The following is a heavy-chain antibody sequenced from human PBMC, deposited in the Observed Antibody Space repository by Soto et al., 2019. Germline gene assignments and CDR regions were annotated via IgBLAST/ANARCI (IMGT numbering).Heavy chain of an antibody. CDR1: GDSISRYY. J-gene: IGHJ4*02. CDR3: ARPNDSSCYYPLIY. V-gene: IGHV4-59*01. CDR2: IYYTGST. Sequence: SETMSHTCTVWGDSISRYYWSSILQPPGKGLEWIGYIYYTGSTNYNPSLKSRVTISVDTSRNQFSLKVVSVTAADTAVYYAARPNDSSCYYPLIYGCQGSPVTVSA. D-gene: IGHD3-22*01.